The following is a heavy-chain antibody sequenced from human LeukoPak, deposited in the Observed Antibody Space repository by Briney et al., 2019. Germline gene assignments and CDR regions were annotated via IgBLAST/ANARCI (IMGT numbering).Heavy chain of an antibody. CDR3: ARVGSSSWSAFDI. Sequence: PSETLSLTCTVSGGSISSSSYYWGWIRQPPGKGLEWIGYIYHSGSTYYNPSLKSRVTISVDRSKNQFSLKLSSVTAADTAVYYCARVGSSSWSAFDIWGQGTMVTVSS. V-gene: IGHV4-39*07. CDR1: GGSISSSSYY. CDR2: IYHSGST. J-gene: IGHJ3*02. D-gene: IGHD6-13*01.